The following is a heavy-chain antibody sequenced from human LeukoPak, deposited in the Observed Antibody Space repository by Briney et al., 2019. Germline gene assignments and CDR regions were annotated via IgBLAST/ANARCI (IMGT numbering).Heavy chain of an antibody. CDR3: ARGSIAVAAYYFDY. CDR1: GDIFSNFG. Sequence: ASVKVSCKASGDIFSNFGFNWVRQAPGQGLEWMGWINPNSGNTGYAQKFQGRVTITRNTSISTAYMELSSLRSEDTAVYYCARGSIAVAAYYFDYWGQGTLVTVSS. CDR2: INPNSGNT. J-gene: IGHJ4*02. D-gene: IGHD6-19*01. V-gene: IGHV1-8*03.